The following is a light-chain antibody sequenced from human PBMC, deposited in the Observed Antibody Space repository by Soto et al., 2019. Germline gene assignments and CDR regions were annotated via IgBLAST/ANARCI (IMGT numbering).Light chain of an antibody. J-gene: IGKJ1*01. CDR3: QQSLSFPRT. V-gene: IGKV1-39*01. CDR1: QTISSY. CDR2: AAS. Sequence: DIQMTQFPTSLPEPVGAGVTIPCRAGQTISSYLNWYQQKPGKAPKLLIYAASTLQSDVPSRFSGSGSGTDFTLTISSLQPEDFATYYCQQSLSFPRTFGQGTKVE.